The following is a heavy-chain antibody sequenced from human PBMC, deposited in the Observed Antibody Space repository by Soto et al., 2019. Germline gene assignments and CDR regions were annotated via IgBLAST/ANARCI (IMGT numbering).Heavy chain of an antibody. Sequence: GGSLRLSCTASGFTFNTYNMNWVRQAPGKGLEWVSYISSSSYTIKYADSVEGRFTVSRDNGKKSLYLQMNSLRDEDTAVYFCAREISLSAGSYFDYWGQGTLVTAPQ. CDR1: GFTFNTYN. CDR2: ISSSSYTI. V-gene: IGHV3-48*02. D-gene: IGHD3-10*01. CDR3: AREISLSAGSYFDY. J-gene: IGHJ4*02.